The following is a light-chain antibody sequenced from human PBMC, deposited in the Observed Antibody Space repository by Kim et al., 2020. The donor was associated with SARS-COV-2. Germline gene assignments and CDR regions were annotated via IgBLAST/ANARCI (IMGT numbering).Light chain of an antibody. CDR1: QDISSS. Sequence: ASVGDRVTITCRASQDISSSFAWYQQKPGKAPNLLIYDASTMQSGVPSRFSGSGSGTEFALTISSLQPEDFATYYCQQLNYNPLTFGGGTKVDIK. V-gene: IGKV1-9*01. CDR3: QQLNYNPLT. CDR2: DAS. J-gene: IGKJ4*01.